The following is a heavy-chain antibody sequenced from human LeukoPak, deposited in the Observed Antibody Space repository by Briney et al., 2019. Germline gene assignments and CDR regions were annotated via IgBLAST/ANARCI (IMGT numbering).Heavy chain of an antibody. CDR1: GFTFSSYA. CDR2: ISSMGGST. CDR3: AKDFTRIRYSNGYYWDYGMDV. J-gene: IGHJ6*02. Sequence: GASLRLSCTPSGFTFSSYAMNWVRQSPGKGLEWVSLISSMGGSTHYADSVKGRFIISRDNTRNMLYLEMNNLRAEDTAVYFCAKDFTRIRYSNGYYWDYGMDVWGPGTTVTVSS. D-gene: IGHD1-26*01. V-gene: IGHV3-23*01.